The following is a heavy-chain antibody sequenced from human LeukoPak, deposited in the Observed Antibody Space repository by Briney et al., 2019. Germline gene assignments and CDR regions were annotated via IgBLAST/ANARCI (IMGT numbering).Heavy chain of an antibody. CDR1: GFTFSSYE. V-gene: IGHV3-48*03. D-gene: IGHD6-13*01. Sequence: GGSLRLSCAASGFTFSSYEMNWVRQAPGKGLEWVSYISSSGSTIYYADSVKGRFTISRDNSKNTLYLQMNSLRAEDTAVYYCAAAGTPTFDYWGQGTLVTVSS. CDR2: ISSSGSTI. J-gene: IGHJ4*02. CDR3: AAAGTPTFDY.